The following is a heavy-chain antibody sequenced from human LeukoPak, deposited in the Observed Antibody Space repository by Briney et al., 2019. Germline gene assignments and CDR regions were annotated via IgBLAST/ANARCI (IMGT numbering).Heavy chain of an antibody. V-gene: IGHV4-39*01. Sequence: PSETLSLTCIVSGGSISSSNYYWGWIRQPPGKGLEWIGSMYYSGSTYYNPSLKSRVTISVDMSKNQFSLKLSSVTAADTAVYYCARGAYYDILTGYYSPFDYWGQGTLVTVSS. J-gene: IGHJ4*02. CDR1: GGSISSSNYY. CDR3: ARGAYYDILTGYYSPFDY. CDR2: MYYSGST. D-gene: IGHD3-9*01.